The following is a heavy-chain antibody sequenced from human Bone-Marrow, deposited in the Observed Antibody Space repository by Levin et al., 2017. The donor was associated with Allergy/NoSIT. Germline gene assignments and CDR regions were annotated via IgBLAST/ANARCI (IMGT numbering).Heavy chain of an antibody. CDR1: GFTLSDYY. CDR3: ARDMNKAHYNYGLDV. V-gene: IGHV3-11*01. D-gene: IGHD1/OR15-1a*01. J-gene: IGHJ6*02. Sequence: GGSLRLSCAASGFTLSDYYMSRIRQAPGKGLEWVSYISSRGTTMYLADSVKGRFTISRDNAKNSLSLQMNSLRADDTAVYYCARDMNKAHYNYGLDVWGQGTTVTVSS. CDR2: ISSRGTTM.